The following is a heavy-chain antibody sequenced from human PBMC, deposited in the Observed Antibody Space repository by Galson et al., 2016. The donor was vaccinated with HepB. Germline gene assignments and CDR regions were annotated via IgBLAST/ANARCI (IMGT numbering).Heavy chain of an antibody. CDR3: ATGRGSY. CDR1: GFTFSTSW. V-gene: IGHV3-7*03. D-gene: IGHD3-10*01. J-gene: IGHJ4*02. Sequence: SLRLSCAASGFTFSTSWMSWVRQRPGKGLEWVATLKEDGPDKYYVDSVKGRFTISRDNAEKSLFLQMNSLRAEDTALYFCATGRGSYWGQGTLVTVSS. CDR2: LKEDGPDK.